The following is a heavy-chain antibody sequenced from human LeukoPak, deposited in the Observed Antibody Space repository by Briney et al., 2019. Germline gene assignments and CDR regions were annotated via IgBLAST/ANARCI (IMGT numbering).Heavy chain of an antibody. D-gene: IGHD3/OR15-3a*01. Sequence: SETLSLTCSVSDGSIRTYYWSWIRQSPGQGLEWIGNIYYRGDINYSPSLKSRVIISIDTSENQFSLKVTSLTAADTAVYYCATNKDWAEADWGQGTLVIVSS. J-gene: IGHJ4*02. V-gene: IGHV4-59*03. CDR1: DGSIRTYY. CDR3: ATNKDWAEAD. CDR2: IYYRGDI.